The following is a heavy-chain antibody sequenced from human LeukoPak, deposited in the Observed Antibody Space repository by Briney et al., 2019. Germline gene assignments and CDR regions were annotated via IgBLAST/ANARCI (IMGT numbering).Heavy chain of an antibody. CDR2: IYTSGST. D-gene: IGHD3-3*01. V-gene: IGHV4-61*02. CDR1: GGPISSGSYY. CDR3: ARDDSYYDFWSGYSGNWFDP. Sequence: PSQTLSLTCTVSGGPISSGSYYWSWIRQPAGKGLEWIGRIYTSGSTNYNPSLKSRVTISVDTSKNQFSLKLSSVTAAGTAVYYCARDDSYYDFWSGYSGNWFDPWGQGTLVTVSS. J-gene: IGHJ5*02.